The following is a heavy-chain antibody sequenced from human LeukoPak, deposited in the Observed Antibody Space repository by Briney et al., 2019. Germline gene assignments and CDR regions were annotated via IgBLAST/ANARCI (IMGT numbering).Heavy chain of an antibody. J-gene: IGHJ4*02. D-gene: IGHD6-19*01. V-gene: IGHV3-11*01. CDR2: LSSRGDII. CDR3: ARETVAGTFDY. Sequence: GSLRLSCAGSGFTFSDYYMSWIRQAPGKGLEWVSDLSSRGDIISYADSVKGRFTISRDNAKNSLYLQINSLRAEDTAVYYCARETVAGTFDYWGQGTLVTVCS. CDR1: GFTFSDYY.